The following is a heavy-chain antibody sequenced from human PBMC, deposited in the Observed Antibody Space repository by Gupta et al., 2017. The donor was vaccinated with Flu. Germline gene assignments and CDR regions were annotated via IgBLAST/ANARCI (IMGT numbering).Heavy chain of an antibody. J-gene: IGHJ4*02. V-gene: IGHV3-23*01. Sequence: GKGLEWVSAISGSGGSTYYADSVKGRFTISRDNSKNTLYLQMNSLRAEDTAVYYCAKDLSLSYYYDSSGYYSWGQGTLVTVSS. D-gene: IGHD3-22*01. CDR3: AKDLSLSYYYDSSGYYS. CDR2: ISGSGGST.